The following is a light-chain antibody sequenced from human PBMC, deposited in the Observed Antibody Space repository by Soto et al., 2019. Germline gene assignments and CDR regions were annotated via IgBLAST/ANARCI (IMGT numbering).Light chain of an antibody. V-gene: IGKV1-5*03. Sequence: DIQMTQSPSTLSASVGDRVTITCRASQSISSWLAWYQQKPGKAPKLLIYKASSLESGVPSRFSGSGSGTEFTLTISSLQPDDFATYYCQQYNSYSETFGQGNKV. J-gene: IGKJ1*01. CDR1: QSISSW. CDR3: QQYNSYSET. CDR2: KAS.